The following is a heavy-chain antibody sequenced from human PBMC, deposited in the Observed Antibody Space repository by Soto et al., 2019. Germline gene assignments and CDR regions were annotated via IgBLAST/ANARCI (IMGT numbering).Heavy chain of an antibody. CDR3: ARDMLLGMTLRAPGWFDP. CDR2: ISYDGSNK. V-gene: IGHV3-30-3*01. D-gene: IGHD1-1*01. CDR1: GFTFSSYA. Sequence: GGSLRLSCAASGFTFSSYAMHWVRQAPGKGLEWVAVISYDGSNKYYADSVKGRFTISRGNSKNTLYLQMNSLRAEDTAVYYCARDMLLGMTLRAPGWFDPWGQGTLVTVSS. J-gene: IGHJ5*02.